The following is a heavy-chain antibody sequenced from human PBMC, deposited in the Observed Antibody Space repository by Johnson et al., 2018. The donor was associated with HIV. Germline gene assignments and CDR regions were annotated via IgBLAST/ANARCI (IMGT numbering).Heavy chain of an antibody. CDR1: GFTFSRNA. CDR2: ISYDGSNK. CDR3: ARDPVTNAFDI. Sequence: QVQLVESGGGVVQPGRSLRLSCAASGFTFSRNAMHWVRQAPGKGLEWVAVISYDGSNKYYADSVKGRFTISRDNSKNTLYLQMNSLRAEDTAVYYCARDPVTNAFDIWGQGTMVTVSS. J-gene: IGHJ3*02. D-gene: IGHD4-11*01. V-gene: IGHV3-30*14.